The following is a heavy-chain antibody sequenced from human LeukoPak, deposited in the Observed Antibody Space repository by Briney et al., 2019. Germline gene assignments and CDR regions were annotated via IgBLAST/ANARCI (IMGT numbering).Heavy chain of an antibody. V-gene: IGHV4-59*12. CDR3: ARDCSSTSCPWDYYYMDV. J-gene: IGHJ6*03. Sequence: SETLSLTCTVSGGSISSYYWSWIRQPPGKGLEWIGYIYYSGSTNYNPSLKSRVTISVDTSKNQFSLKLSSVTAADTAVCYCARDCSSTSCPWDYYYMDVWGKGTTVTVSS. CDR2: IYYSGST. CDR1: GGSISSYY. D-gene: IGHD2-2*01.